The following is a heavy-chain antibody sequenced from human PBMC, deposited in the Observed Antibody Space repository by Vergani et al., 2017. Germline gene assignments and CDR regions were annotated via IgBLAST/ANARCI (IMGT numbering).Heavy chain of an antibody. CDR3: AKVGKGDFWSGYYTRYYYYYMDV. CDR1: GFTFSSYA. Sequence: EVQLLESGGGLVQPGGSLRLSCAASGFTFSSYAMSWVRQAPGKGLEWVSAISGSGGSTYYAASVKGRFTISRDNSKNTLYRQMNSLRAEDTAVYYCAKVGKGDFWSGYYTRYYYYYMDVWGKGTTVTVSS. CDR2: ISGSGGST. V-gene: IGHV3-23*01. D-gene: IGHD3-3*01. J-gene: IGHJ6*03.